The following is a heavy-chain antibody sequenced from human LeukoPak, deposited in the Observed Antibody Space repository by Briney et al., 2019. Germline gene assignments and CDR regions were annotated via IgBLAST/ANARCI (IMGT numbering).Heavy chain of an antibody. J-gene: IGHJ6*02. V-gene: IGHV3-9*01. CDR2: ISWNSGTI. CDR3: AKGKGGYYYYGMDV. CDR1: GLRFDDYA. Sequence: GRSLRLSCVASGLRFDDYAMNWVRQAAGKGLEWVSSISWNSGTIGYRDSVKGRFTISSDNAKNSLYLQMNSLRAEDTALYYCAKGKGGYYYYGMDVWGQGTTVTVSS.